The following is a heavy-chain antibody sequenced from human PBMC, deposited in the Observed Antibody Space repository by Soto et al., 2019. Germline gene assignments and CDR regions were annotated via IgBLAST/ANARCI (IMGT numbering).Heavy chain of an antibody. CDR1: GGSITDYS. Sequence: SETLSLTCAVSGGSITDYSWVWIRQPAGKGLEWIGRIFSSGSTNYNPSLKGRIPMSLDTSKNQFSLKLSSVTAADTAVYYCARDRQRRRTAAAKFYYYYYGMDVWGQGTTVTVSS. D-gene: IGHD6-25*01. CDR3: ARDRQRRRTAAAKFYYYYYGMDV. V-gene: IGHV4-4*07. CDR2: IFSSGST. J-gene: IGHJ6*02.